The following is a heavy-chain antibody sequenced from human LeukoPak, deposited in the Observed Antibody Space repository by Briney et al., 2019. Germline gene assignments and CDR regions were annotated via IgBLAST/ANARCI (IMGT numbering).Heavy chain of an antibody. Sequence: GGSLRLSCAASGFTFSSYWMSWVRQAPGKGLEWVSYISSSSSTIYYADSVKGRFTISRDNAKNSLYLQMNSLRAEDTAVYYCARGLFGELLWGRYGMDVWGQGTTVTVSS. CDR3: ARGLFGELLWGRYGMDV. V-gene: IGHV3-48*04. CDR1: GFTFSSYW. J-gene: IGHJ6*02. CDR2: ISSSSSTI. D-gene: IGHD3-10*02.